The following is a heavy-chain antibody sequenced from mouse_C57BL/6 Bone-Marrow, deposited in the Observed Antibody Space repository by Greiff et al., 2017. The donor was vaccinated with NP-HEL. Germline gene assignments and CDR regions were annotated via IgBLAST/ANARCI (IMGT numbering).Heavy chain of an antibody. D-gene: IGHD1-1*01. Sequence: VQLQQPGAELVRPGSSVKLSCKASGYTFTSYWMDWVKQRPGQGLEWIGNIYPSDSETHYNQKFKDKATLTVDKSSSTAYMQLSSLTSEDSAVYYCAVYGSSVDYGGEGTTLTVSS. CDR3: AVYGSSVDY. CDR2: IYPSDSET. J-gene: IGHJ2*01. CDR1: GYTFTSYW. V-gene: IGHV1-61*01.